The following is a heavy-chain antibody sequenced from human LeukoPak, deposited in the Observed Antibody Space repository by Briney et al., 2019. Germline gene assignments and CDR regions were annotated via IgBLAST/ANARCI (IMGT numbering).Heavy chain of an antibody. CDR1: GFTFSSYA. J-gene: IGHJ5*02. CDR2: ISYDGSNK. V-gene: IGHV3-30-3*01. CDR3: TTTYPLQGWFDP. D-gene: IGHD1-1*01. Sequence: GGSLRLSCAASGFTFSSYAMHWVRQAPGKGLEWVAVISYDGSNKYYADSVKGRFTISRDNSKNTLYLQMNSLKTEDTAVYYCTTTYPLQGWFDPWGQGTPVTVSS.